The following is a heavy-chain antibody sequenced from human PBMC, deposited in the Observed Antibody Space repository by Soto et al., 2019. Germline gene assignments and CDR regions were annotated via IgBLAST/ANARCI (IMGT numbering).Heavy chain of an antibody. CDR2: INHSGST. CDR3: ARGRPVDIAAADWDDY. CDR1: GGSISSSTW. Sequence: TLSLTCAVSGGSISSSTWWSWVRQPPGKGLEWIGEINHSGSTNYNPSLKSRVTISVDTSKNQFSLKLSSVTAADTAVYYCARGRPVDIAAADWDDYWGQGTLVTVSS. J-gene: IGHJ4*02. V-gene: IGHV4-4*02. D-gene: IGHD6-13*01.